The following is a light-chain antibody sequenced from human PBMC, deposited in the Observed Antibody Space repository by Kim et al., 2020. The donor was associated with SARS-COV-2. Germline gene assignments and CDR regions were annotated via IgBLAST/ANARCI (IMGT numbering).Light chain of an antibody. Sequence: GQSITISCTGSSSDVGGYNSVSWYQQHPGKAPKLMIYDVSERPSGVSNRFSGSKSANTASLTISGLQAEDEADYYCSSYTSSSTMVFGTGTKVTVL. CDR3: SSYTSSSTMV. J-gene: IGLJ1*01. V-gene: IGLV2-14*03. CDR2: DVS. CDR1: SSDVGGYNS.